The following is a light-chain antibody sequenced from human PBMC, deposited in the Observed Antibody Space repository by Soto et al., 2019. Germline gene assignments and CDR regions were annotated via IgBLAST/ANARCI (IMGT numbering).Light chain of an antibody. CDR1: QGISSY. J-gene: IGKJ1*01. V-gene: IGKV1-13*02. CDR3: QHYNSYSEA. CDR2: NGS. Sequence: IQLNKSPSSLSSSIGDRGTITWRASQGISSYLAWYQQKPGKPPKLLILNGSTLGSGVPSRFSVSGSGTEFTLTISRLKTDDFATYYGQHYNSYSEAFCQGTKVDIK.